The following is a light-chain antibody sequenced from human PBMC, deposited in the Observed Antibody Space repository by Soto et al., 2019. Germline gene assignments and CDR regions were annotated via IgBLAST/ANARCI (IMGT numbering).Light chain of an antibody. V-gene: IGLV2-14*01. CDR1: SSDVGGYNY. CDR2: EVS. J-gene: IGLJ2*01. CDR3: SSYTRSSSLVV. Sequence: QSALTQPASVSGSPGQSITISCTGTSSDVGGYNYVSWYQHHPGKAPKFIIYEVSNRPSGVSNRFSGSKSGNTASLTISGLQAEDEAYYYCSSYTRSSSLVVFGGGTKLTVL.